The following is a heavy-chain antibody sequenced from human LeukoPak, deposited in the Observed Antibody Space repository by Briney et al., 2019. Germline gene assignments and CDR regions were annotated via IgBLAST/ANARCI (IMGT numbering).Heavy chain of an antibody. CDR3: ASALPFQLVH. Sequence: SETLSLTCTVSGGSISSSYWSWIRQPPGKGLEWIGEIYHTGTTNYNPSLKSRVTISVDMSKNQFSLKLSSVTAADTAVYYCASALPFQLVHWGQGTLVTVSS. V-gene: IGHV4-59*12. CDR2: IYHTGTT. CDR1: GGSISSSY. J-gene: IGHJ4*02. D-gene: IGHD6-13*01.